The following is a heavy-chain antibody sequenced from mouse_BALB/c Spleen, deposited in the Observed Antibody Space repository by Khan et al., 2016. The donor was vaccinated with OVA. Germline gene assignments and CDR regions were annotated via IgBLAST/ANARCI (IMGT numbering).Heavy chain of an antibody. CDR2: IRYDGDS. J-gene: IGHJ3*01. V-gene: IGHV3-6*01. D-gene: IGHD3-1*01. Sequence: EVQLQESGPGLVKPSQSLSLTCSVTGYSITSGYFWNWIRQFPGNKLEWMGYIRYDGDSNYNPSLKNRISITRDTSKNQFFLKLNSVTPEDTATFYCASVGSSGPAWFAYWGQGTLVTVSP. CDR3: ASVGSSGPAWFAY. CDR1: GYSITSGYF.